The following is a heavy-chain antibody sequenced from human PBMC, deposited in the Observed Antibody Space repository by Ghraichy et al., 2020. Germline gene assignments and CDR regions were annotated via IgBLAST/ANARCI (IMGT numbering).Heavy chain of an antibody. Sequence: GGSPRLSCAASGLTFNTHWMHWVRQVPGKGLVWVARINRDGTRTNYADSVRGRFTISRDNAKNTLYLQMDSLRVEDTAVFYCCGSYGGGGVDYWGQGTLVTVSS. CDR3: CGSYGGGGVDY. D-gene: IGHD1-26*01. CDR2: INRDGTRT. CDR1: GLTFNTHW. J-gene: IGHJ4*02. V-gene: IGHV3-74*01.